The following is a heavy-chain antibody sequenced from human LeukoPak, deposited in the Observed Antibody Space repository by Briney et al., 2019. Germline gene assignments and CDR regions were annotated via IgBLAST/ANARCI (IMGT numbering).Heavy chain of an antibody. CDR1: GYTFTSYA. J-gene: IGHJ6*03. CDR3: ARGRTATESTIRYYYYYMDV. Sequence: ASVKVSCKASGYTFTSYAMNWVRQAPGQGLEWMGWINTNTGNPTYAQGFTGRFVFSLDTSVSTAYLQISSLKAEDTAVYYCARGRTATESTIRYYYYYMDVWGKGTTVTVSS. V-gene: IGHV7-4-1*02. CDR2: INTNTGNP. D-gene: IGHD2-21*02.